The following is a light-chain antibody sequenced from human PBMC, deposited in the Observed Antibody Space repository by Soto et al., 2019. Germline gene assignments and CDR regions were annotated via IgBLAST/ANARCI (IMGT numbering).Light chain of an antibody. Sequence: DIVMTQSPLSLPVTPGEPASISCRSSQSLLHSNGYNYLDWYLQKPGQSPQLLIYLGSNRASGGPGRFSGSGSGTDFTLKISRVEAEDVGVYYCMQALQTSWTFGQGTKVEIK. J-gene: IGKJ1*01. CDR1: QSLLHSNGYNY. CDR2: LGS. CDR3: MQALQTSWT. V-gene: IGKV2-28*01.